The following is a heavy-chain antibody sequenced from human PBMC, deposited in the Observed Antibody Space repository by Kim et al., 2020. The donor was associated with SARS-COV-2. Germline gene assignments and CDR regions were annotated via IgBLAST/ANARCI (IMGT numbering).Heavy chain of an antibody. J-gene: IGHJ4*02. CDR1: GGSFSAYA. Sequence: SVKVSCKAFGGSFSAYAMAWVRQAPGQGLEWMGGIIPMLGTADYAQKFQDRVTLTADGSTSSVFLELVSLRSEDTAVYYCARWAGHSTSSGWYGPLDYWGQGTLVTVSS. CDR3: ARWAGHSTSSGWYGPLDY. D-gene: IGHD6-19*01. CDR2: IIPMLGTA. V-gene: IGHV1-69*13.